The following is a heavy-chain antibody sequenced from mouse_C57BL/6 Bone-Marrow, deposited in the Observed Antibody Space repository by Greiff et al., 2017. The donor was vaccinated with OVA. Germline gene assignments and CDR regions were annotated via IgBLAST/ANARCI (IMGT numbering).Heavy chain of an antibody. CDR2: ILPGSGST. Sequence: QVQLQQSGAELMKPGASVKLSCKATGYTFTGYWIEWVKQRPGHGLEWIGEILPGSGSTNYNAKFQGKATLTADTSSNTAYMQLSNLTTEDSAIDYCARWWLLPWFAYWGQGTLVTVSA. D-gene: IGHD2-3*01. V-gene: IGHV1-9*01. J-gene: IGHJ3*01. CDR1: GYTFTGYW. CDR3: ARWWLLPWFAY.